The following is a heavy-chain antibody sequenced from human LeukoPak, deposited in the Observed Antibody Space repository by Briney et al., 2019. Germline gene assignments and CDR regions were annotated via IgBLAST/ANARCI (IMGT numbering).Heavy chain of an antibody. D-gene: IGHD5-18*01. CDR2: IYTSGST. J-gene: IGHJ6*03. CDR1: GGSISSYY. Sequence: SETLSLTCTVSGGSISSYYWSWIRQPAGKGLEWIGRIYTSGSTNYNPSLKSRVTMSVDTSKNQFSLKLSSVTAADTAVYYCASTAMVNYYYYYYMDVWGKGTTVTVSS. CDR3: ASTAMVNYYYYYYMDV. V-gene: IGHV4-4*07.